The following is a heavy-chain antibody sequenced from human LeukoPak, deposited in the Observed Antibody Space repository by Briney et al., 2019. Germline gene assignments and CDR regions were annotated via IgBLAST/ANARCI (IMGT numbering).Heavy chain of an antibody. D-gene: IGHD6-13*01. CDR1: GFTFSSYG. J-gene: IGHJ4*02. V-gene: IGHV3-30*03. CDR3: VAEFDY. Sequence: GRSLRLSRAASGFTFSSYGMHWVRQAPGKGLEWVAVISYDGSNKYYADSVKGRFTISRDNSKNTLYLQMNSLRAEDTAVYYCVAEFDYWGQGTLVTVSS. CDR2: ISYDGSNK.